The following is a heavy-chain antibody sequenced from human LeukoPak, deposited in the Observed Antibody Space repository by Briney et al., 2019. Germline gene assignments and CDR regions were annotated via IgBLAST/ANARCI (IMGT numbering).Heavy chain of an antibody. Sequence: PSETLSLTRTVSGGSISSFYWSWIRQPPGKGLEWIGYIYYSGSTNYNPSLKSRVTISVDTSKNQFSLKLSSVTAADTAVYYCARQGGGYSFDYWGQGALVTVSS. J-gene: IGHJ4*02. CDR3: ARQGGGYSFDY. V-gene: IGHV4-59*08. CDR1: GGSISSFY. CDR2: IYYSGST. D-gene: IGHD2-21*01.